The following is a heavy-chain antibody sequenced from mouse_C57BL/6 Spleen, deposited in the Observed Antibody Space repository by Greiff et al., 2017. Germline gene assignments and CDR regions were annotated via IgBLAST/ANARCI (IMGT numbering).Heavy chain of an antibody. J-gene: IGHJ2*01. D-gene: IGHD1-1*01. V-gene: IGHV14-4*01. Sequence: VQLQQSGAELVRPGASVKLSCTASGFNFKDDCMHWVKQRPEQGLEWIGWIDPENGDTAYASKFQGKATITADTSSNTAYLQLSSLTSEDTAVYYCTTVTTGNYFDYWGQGTTLTVSS. CDR2: IDPENGDT. CDR3: TTVTTGNYFDY. CDR1: GFNFKDDC.